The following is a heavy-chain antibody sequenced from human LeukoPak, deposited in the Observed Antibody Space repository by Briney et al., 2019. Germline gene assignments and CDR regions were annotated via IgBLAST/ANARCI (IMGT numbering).Heavy chain of an antibody. CDR1: GYTFTGYY. J-gene: IGHJ4*02. Sequence: ASVKVSCKASGYTFTGYYMHWVRQAPGQGLEWMGWINPNSGGTNYAQKFQGRVTMTRDTSISTACMELSRLRSDDTAVYYCARDRTGDGYNYFDYWGQGTLVTVSS. D-gene: IGHD5-24*01. V-gene: IGHV1-2*02. CDR3: ARDRTGDGYNYFDY. CDR2: INPNSGGT.